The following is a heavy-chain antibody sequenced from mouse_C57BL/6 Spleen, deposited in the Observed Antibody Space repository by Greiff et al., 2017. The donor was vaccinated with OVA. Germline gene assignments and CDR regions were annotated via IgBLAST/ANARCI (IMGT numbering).Heavy chain of an antibody. V-gene: IGHV5-17*01. J-gene: IGHJ4*01. D-gene: IGHD1-1*01. CDR1: GFTFSDYG. Sequence: EVQVVESGGGLVKPGGSLKLSCAASGFTFSDYGMHWVRQAPEKGLEWVAYISSGSSTIYYADTVKGRFTISRDNAKNTLFLQMTSLRSEDTAMYYCARRGYYYGSSYGYAMDYWGQGTSVTVSS. CDR2: ISSGSSTI. CDR3: ARRGYYYGSSYGYAMDY.